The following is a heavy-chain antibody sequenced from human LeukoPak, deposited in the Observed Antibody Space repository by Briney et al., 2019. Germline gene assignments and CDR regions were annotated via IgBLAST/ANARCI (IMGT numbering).Heavy chain of an antibody. D-gene: IGHD2-2*01. J-gene: IGHJ4*02. CDR3: ARGGGYCSSTSCLDY. V-gene: IGHV1-2*02. CDR1: GYTFTSYY. CDR2: INPNSGGT. Sequence: ASVTVSFKASGYTFTSYYMHWVRQAPGQGLEWMGWINPNSGGTNYAQKFQGRVTMTRDTSISTAYMELSRLRSDDTAVYYCARGGGYCSSTSCLDYWGQGTLVTVSS.